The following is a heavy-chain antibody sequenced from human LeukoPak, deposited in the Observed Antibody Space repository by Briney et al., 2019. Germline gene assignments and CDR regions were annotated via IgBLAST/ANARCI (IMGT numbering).Heavy chain of an antibody. Sequence: SETLSLTCTVSGGSISGQYCSWIRQPPGKGLEWIGYVHYSGITKYNPSLKSRVTISVDTSKNQFSLKLTSVTAADTAVYFCARMAVDTAMVNNFDYWGQGTLVTVSS. CDR3: ARMAVDTAMVNNFDY. D-gene: IGHD5-18*01. CDR1: GGSISGQY. CDR2: VHYSGIT. J-gene: IGHJ4*02. V-gene: IGHV4-59*11.